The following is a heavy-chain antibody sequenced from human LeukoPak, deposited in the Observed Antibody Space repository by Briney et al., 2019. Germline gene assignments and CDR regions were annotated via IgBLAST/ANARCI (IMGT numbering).Heavy chain of an antibody. V-gene: IGHV1-8*01. Sequence: ASVKVSCKASGYTFTSYGINWVRQATGQGLEWMGWMNPNSGNTGYAQKFQGRVTMTRNTSISTAYMELSSLRSEDTAVYYCARGPTPTYYDFWSGYFYYGMDVWGQGTTVTASS. D-gene: IGHD3-3*01. CDR3: ARGPTPTYYDFWSGYFYYGMDV. CDR1: GYTFTSYG. CDR2: MNPNSGNT. J-gene: IGHJ6*02.